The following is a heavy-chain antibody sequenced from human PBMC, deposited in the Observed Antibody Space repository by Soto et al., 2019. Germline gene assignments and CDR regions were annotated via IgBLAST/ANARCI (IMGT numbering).Heavy chain of an antibody. CDR1: GYTFTSYG. J-gene: IGHJ4*02. CDR3: ARVESPYSGASTAPNDY. Sequence: QVQLVQSGAEVKKPGASVKVSCKASGYTFTSYGISWVRQAPGQGLEWMGWISAYNGNTNYAQKLQGRVTKTTATATSQAIMQLRSPRSDDTAVYYCARVESPYSGASTAPNDYWGQGTLVTVSS. D-gene: IGHD1-26*01. CDR2: ISAYNGNT. V-gene: IGHV1-18*01.